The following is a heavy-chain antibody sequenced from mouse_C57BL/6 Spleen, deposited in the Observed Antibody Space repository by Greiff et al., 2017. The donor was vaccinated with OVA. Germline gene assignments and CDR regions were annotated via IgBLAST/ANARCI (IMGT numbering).Heavy chain of an antibody. Sequence: EVQLVESGPELVKPGASVKIPCKASGYTFTDYNMDWVKQSHGKSLEWIGDINPNNGGTIYNQKFKGKATLTVDKSSSTAYMELRSLTSEDTAVYYCARGSRGNYDFDYWGQGTTLTVSS. V-gene: IGHV1-18*01. J-gene: IGHJ2*01. D-gene: IGHD2-1*01. CDR2: INPNNGGT. CDR1: GYTFTDYN. CDR3: ARGSRGNYDFDY.